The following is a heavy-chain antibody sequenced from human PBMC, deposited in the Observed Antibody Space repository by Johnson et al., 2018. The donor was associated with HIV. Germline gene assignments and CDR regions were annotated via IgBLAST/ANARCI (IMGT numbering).Heavy chain of an antibody. D-gene: IGHD2-2*01. CDR2: ISYDGSNK. J-gene: IGHJ3*02. CDR3: ARRCSSTSCRGTLFAFDI. V-gene: IGHV3-30-3*01. CDR1: GFTFSSYA. Sequence: QMLLVESGGGLVQPGRSLRLSCAASGFTFSSYAMHWVRQAPGKGLEWVAVISYDGSNKYYAESVKGRFTISRDNAKNSLSLQMNSLRAEYTAVYYCARRCSSTSCRGTLFAFDIWGQGTMVTVSS.